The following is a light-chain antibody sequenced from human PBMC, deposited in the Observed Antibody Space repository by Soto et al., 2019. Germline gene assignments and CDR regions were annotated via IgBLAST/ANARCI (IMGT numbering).Light chain of an antibody. Sequence: DIQMTQSPSSLSVSVGDRVTITCQASRYIGNYLNWYQQKPGKAPKLLINDASSLEMGVPSRFSGSGSGTDFSVTISSLQSEDIATYYCQQYHSLPITVGQGTRLDI. V-gene: IGKV1-33*01. CDR1: RYIGNY. J-gene: IGKJ5*01. CDR2: DAS. CDR3: QQYHSLPIT.